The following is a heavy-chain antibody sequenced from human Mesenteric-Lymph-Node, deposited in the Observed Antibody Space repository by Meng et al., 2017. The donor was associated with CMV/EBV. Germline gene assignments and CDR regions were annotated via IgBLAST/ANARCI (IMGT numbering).Heavy chain of an antibody. Sequence: GESLKISCAASGFTFSSYEMNWVRQAPGKGLEWVSYISSSGSTIYYADSVKGRFTISRDNAKNSLYLQMNSLRAEDTAVYYCAREVKQVTYYDFWSGYSDWGQGTLVTVSS. J-gene: IGHJ4*02. CDR1: GFTFSSYE. D-gene: IGHD3-3*01. CDR3: AREVKQVTYYDFWSGYSD. V-gene: IGHV3-48*03. CDR2: ISSSGSTI.